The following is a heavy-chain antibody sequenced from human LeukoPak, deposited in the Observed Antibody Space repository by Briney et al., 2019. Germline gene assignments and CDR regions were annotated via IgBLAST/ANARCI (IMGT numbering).Heavy chain of an antibody. CDR1: GFTFADYA. D-gene: IGHD3-16*01. J-gene: IGHJ6*03. V-gene: IGHV3-43*02. CDR3: VQVGHYYMDV. Sequence: PGGSLRLSCAASGFTFADYAMHWVRRAPGKGLEWVSLISGDGGSTYYADSVKGRFTISRDNSENSQYLQMNSLRTEDTALYYCVQVGHYYMDVWGKGTTVTVSS. CDR2: ISGDGGST.